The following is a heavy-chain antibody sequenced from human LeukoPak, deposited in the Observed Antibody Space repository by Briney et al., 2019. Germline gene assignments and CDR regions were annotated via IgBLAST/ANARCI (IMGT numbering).Heavy chain of an antibody. J-gene: IGHJ5*02. Sequence: GGSLRLSCAASGFTFSSYAMSWVRQAPGKGLEWVSAISGSGGCTYYADSVKGRFTISRDNSKNTLYLQMNSLRAEDTAVYYCANTGYSSSWYLNYWFDPWGQGTLVTVSS. V-gene: IGHV3-23*01. D-gene: IGHD6-13*01. CDR1: GFTFSSYA. CDR3: ANTGYSSSWYLNYWFDP. CDR2: ISGSGGCT.